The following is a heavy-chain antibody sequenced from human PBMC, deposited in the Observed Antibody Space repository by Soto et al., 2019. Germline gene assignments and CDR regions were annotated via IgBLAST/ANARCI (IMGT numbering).Heavy chain of an antibody. Sequence: GGSLRLSCAASGFTFSGYSMRWVRQAPGKGLEWVSTMGGSSGRTFYADSVKGRFTISRDNAKNTLYLQMNSLRAEDTAVYYCAKRYDSGHYFDYWGQGTLVTVSS. CDR3: AKRYDSGHYFDY. CDR2: MGGSSGRT. J-gene: IGHJ4*01. CDR1: GFTFSGYS. V-gene: IGHV3-23*01. D-gene: IGHD3-3*01.